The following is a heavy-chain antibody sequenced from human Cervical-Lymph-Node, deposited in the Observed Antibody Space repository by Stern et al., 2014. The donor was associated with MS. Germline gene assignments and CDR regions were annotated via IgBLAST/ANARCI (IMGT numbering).Heavy chain of an antibody. D-gene: IGHD2-8*01. CDR3: AREYEVYSIQAYYGMDV. CDR2: IGSDGSDP. V-gene: IGHV3-74*02. J-gene: IGHJ6*02. Sequence: EVQLVESGGGLVRPGGSLRLSCAASGFTFSSYWMHWVRPVPGKGLVWVSRIGSDGSDPIYADSVKGRFTISRDNSRNTVYLQMNRLRAEDTAVYFCAREYEVYSIQAYYGMDVWGQGTTVIVSS. CDR1: GFTFSSYW.